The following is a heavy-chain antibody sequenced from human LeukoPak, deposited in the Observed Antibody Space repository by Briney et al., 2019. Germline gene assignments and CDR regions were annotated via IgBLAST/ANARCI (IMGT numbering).Heavy chain of an antibody. Sequence: GGSLRLSCAASGFTVSSNYMTWVRQAPGKGLEWASVIYSGGNTYYADSVKGRFSISRDNSKNTVYLQMNSLRAEDTAVYYCARLVTGTTVINSGWFDPWGQGTLVTGSS. D-gene: IGHD4-23*01. CDR1: GFTVSSNY. CDR2: IYSGGNT. CDR3: ARLVTGTTVINSGWFDP. V-gene: IGHV3-66*04. J-gene: IGHJ5*02.